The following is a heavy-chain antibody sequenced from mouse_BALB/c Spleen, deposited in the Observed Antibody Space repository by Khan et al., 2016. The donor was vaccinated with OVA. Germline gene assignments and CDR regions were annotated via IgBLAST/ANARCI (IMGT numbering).Heavy chain of an antibody. CDR3: ARGYLGNYEFAY. J-gene: IGHJ3*01. CDR1: GYTFTNYW. CDR2: IFPGTGTT. Sequence: QIQLVQSGAELVKPGASVKLSCKTSGYTFTNYWIQWVKQRPGQGLGWIGEIFPGTGTTYYNENFKAKATLTIDTSSSTASMQLSSLTSAASAVYFCARGYLGNYEFAYWGQGTLVTVSA. D-gene: IGHD2-1*01. V-gene: IGHV1S132*01.